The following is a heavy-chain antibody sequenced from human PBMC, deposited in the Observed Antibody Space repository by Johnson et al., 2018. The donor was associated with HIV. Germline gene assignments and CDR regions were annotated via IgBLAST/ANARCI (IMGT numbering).Heavy chain of an antibody. V-gene: IGHV3-30*04. CDR1: GFTFSSYA. Sequence: QEKLVESGGGVVQPGRSLRLSCAASGFTFSSYAMHWVRQAPGKGLEWVAVISYDGSNKYYADSVKGRFTISRDNSKNTLYLQMNSLRAEDTAVYYCAKDLGGYSSSWNNAFDIWGQGTMVTVSS. J-gene: IGHJ3*02. D-gene: IGHD6-13*01. CDR2: ISYDGSNK. CDR3: AKDLGGYSSSWNNAFDI.